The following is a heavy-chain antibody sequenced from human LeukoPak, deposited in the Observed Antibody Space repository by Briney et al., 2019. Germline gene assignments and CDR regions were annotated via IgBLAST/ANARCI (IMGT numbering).Heavy chain of an antibody. D-gene: IGHD3-16*02. CDR3: ARSTRDYDYVWGSYRYTGYFDY. V-gene: IGHV5-51*01. CDR1: GYSFTSYW. CDR2: IYPGDSDA. J-gene: IGHJ4*02. Sequence: GESLKISCKGSGYSFTSYWIGWVRQMPGKGLEWMGIIYPGDSDARYSPSFQGQVTISAHKSISTAYLQWSSLKASDTAMYYCARSTRDYDYVWGSYRYTGYFDYWGQGTLVTVSS.